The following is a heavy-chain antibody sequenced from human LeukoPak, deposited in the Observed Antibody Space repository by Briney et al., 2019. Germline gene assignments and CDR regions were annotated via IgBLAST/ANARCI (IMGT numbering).Heavy chain of an antibody. V-gene: IGHV4-4*02. CDR2: IYHSGST. Sequence: SGTLSLTCAVSGGSISSSNWWSWVRQPPGKGLEWIGEIYHSGSTNYNPSLKSRVTISVDKSKNQFSLKLSSVTAADTAVYYCASTNSIAVAGIFDYWGQGTLVTVSS. CDR3: ASTNSIAVAGIFDY. CDR1: GGSISSSNW. J-gene: IGHJ4*02. D-gene: IGHD6-19*01.